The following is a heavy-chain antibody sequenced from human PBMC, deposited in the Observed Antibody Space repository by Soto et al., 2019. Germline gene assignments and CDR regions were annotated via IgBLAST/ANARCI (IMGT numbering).Heavy chain of an antibody. V-gene: IGHV4-4*02. CDR1: GGSISSSNW. CDR3: ARCITAAEHIDY. CDR2: IYHSGRT. J-gene: IGHJ4*02. D-gene: IGHD6-13*01. Sequence: QGQLQESGPGLVKPSGTLSLTAAFSGGSISSSNWWSWVSQPPGKGLEWIGEIYHSGRTNYNPSLKSRVTISVDKSKNQFSLKLSSVTDADTAVYYCARCITAAEHIDYWCQGNLFSVSS.